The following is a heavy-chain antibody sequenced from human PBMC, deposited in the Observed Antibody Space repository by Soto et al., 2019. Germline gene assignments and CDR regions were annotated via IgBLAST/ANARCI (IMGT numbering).Heavy chain of an antibody. CDR3: AREPVYGDYYYYYGMDV. CDR2: ISSSSSTI. D-gene: IGHD4-17*01. Sequence: GGSLRLSCAASGFTFSSYSMNWVRQAPGKGLEWVSYISSSSSTIYYADSVKGRFTISRDNAKNSLYLQMNSLRDEDTAVYYYAREPVYGDYYYYYGMDVWGQGTTVTVSS. J-gene: IGHJ6*02. V-gene: IGHV3-48*02. CDR1: GFTFSSYS.